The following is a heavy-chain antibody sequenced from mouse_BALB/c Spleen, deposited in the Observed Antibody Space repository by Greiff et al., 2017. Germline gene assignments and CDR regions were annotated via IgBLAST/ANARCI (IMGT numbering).Heavy chain of an antibody. D-gene: IGHD1-1*01. Sequence: QVQLQQSGAELVRPGASVTLSCKASGYTFTDYEMHWVKQTPVHGLEWIGAIDPETGGTAYNQKFKGKATLTADKSSSTAYMELRSLTSEDSAVYYCTSQIYYYGSSTLFADWGQGTLVTVSA. CDR3: TSQIYYYGSSTLFAD. J-gene: IGHJ3*01. CDR2: IDPETGGT. CDR1: GYTFTDYE. V-gene: IGHV1-15*01.